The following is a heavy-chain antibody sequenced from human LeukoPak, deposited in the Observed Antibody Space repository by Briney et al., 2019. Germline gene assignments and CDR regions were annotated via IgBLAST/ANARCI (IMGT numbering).Heavy chain of an antibody. V-gene: IGHV1-46*01. CDR1: GYTFTSYY. J-gene: IGHJ4*02. CDR2: INPSGGST. Sequence: ASVKVSCKASGYTFTSYYMHWVRQAPGQGLEWMGIINPSGGSTSYAQKFQGRVTMTRDTSTSTVYMELSSLRSEDTAVCYCARADRITISDYWGQGTLVTVSS. D-gene: IGHD3-3*01. CDR3: ARADRITISDY.